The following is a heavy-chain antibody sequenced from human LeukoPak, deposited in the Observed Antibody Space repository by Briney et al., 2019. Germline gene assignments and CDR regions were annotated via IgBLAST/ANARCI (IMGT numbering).Heavy chain of an antibody. CDR2: IRYDGSNK. CDR3: AKDKSEYDFWSGYSPIDY. Sequence: GGSLRLPCAASGFTFSSYGMHWVRQAPGKGLEWVAFIRYDGSNKYYADSVKGRFTISRDNSKNTLYLQMNSLRAEDTAVYYCAKDKSEYDFWSGYSPIDYWGQGTLVTVSS. CDR1: GFTFSSYG. J-gene: IGHJ4*02. V-gene: IGHV3-30*02. D-gene: IGHD3-3*01.